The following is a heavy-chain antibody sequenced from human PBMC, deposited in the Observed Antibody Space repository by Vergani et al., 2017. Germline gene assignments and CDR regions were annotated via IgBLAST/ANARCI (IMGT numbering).Heavy chain of an antibody. V-gene: IGHV4-61*02. D-gene: IGHD3-10*01. CDR3: AGDSWTSELRGVYWFDT. CDR1: GGSITSGSFY. J-gene: IGHJ5*02. CDR2: IHSSGTT. Sequence: QVQLHESGPGLVKPSQTLSLTCTVSGGSITSGSFYWSWIRQPAGKGLEWIGRIHSSGTTNYNPSLKSRVTLSVDTSKNQLSLRMTSLTAADTAVYYCAGDSWTSELRGVYWFDTWSEGTLVRVSS.